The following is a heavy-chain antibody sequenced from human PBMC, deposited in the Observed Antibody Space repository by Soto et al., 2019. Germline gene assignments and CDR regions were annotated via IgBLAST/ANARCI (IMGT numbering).Heavy chain of an antibody. V-gene: IGHV4-59*11. CDR3: TREQSDDNYFDP. J-gene: IGHJ5*02. D-gene: IGHD6-19*01. CDR2: IYDSGST. CDR1: GDSLKNHY. Sequence: PSETLSLTCSVSGDSLKNHYWAWIRHSPGKGLEWIGNIYDSGSTNYSPALKSRVTISLDKSKSQFSLRLISVTAADTAVYYCTREQSDDNYFDPWGQGTLVTVSS.